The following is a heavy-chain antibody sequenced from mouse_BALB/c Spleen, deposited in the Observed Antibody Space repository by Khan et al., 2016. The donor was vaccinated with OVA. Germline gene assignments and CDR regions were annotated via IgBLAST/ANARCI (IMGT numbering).Heavy chain of an antibody. CDR3: SRSPYGNFAY. J-gene: IGHJ3*01. V-gene: IGHV5-9-3*01. CDR1: GFTFTTYA. D-gene: IGHD2-1*01. Sequence: EVELVESGGGLVKPGGSLKLSCAASGFTFTTYAMSWVRQTPEKRLEWVATISSYGDYTYYPDNVTGRVTISRDNAKNTLYLQMSSLRSEDTAMYYCSRSPYGNFAYWGQGTLVTVSA. CDR2: ISSYGDYT.